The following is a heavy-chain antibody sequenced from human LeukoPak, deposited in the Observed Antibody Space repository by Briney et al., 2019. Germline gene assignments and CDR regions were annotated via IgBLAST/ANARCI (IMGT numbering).Heavy chain of an antibody. V-gene: IGHV3-7*01. CDR3: ARDRKSSGWDYYYGMDV. CDR2: IKQDGSEK. Sequence: PGGSLRLSCAASGFTFSSYWMSWVRQAPGKGLEWVANIKQDGSEKYYVDSVKGRFTISRDNAKNSLYLQMNSLRAEDTAVYYCARDRKSSGWDYYYGMDVWGQGTTVTVSS. J-gene: IGHJ6*02. D-gene: IGHD6-19*01. CDR1: GFTFSSYW.